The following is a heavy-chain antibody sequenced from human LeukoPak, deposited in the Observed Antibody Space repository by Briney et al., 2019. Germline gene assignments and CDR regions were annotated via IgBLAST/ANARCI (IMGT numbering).Heavy chain of an antibody. CDR1: GGSISSGSYY. J-gene: IGHJ6*03. CDR2: IYTSGST. CDR3: ARLIRGYYYYMDV. Sequence: SETLSLTCSVSGGSISSGSYYWSWIRQPAGKGLEWIGRIYTSGSTNYNPSLKSRVTISVDTSKNQFSLKLSSVTAADTAVHYCARLIRGYYYYMDVWGKGTTVTISS. V-gene: IGHV4-61*02.